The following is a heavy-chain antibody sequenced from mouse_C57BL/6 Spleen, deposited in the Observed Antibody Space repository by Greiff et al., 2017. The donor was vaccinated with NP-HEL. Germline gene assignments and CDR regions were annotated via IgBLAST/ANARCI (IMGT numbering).Heavy chain of an antibody. J-gene: IGHJ4*01. CDR3: ASGQYAMDY. Sequence: LQQPGAELVRPGSPVKLSCKASGYTFTSYWMHWVKQRPIQGLEWIGNIDPSDSETHYNQKFKDKATLTVDKSSSTAYMQLSSLTSEDSAVYYCASGQYAMDYWGQGTSVTVSS. CDR1: GYTFTSYW. V-gene: IGHV1-52*01. CDR2: IDPSDSET.